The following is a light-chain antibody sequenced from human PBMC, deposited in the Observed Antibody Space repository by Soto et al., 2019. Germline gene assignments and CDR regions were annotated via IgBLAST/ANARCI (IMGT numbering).Light chain of an antibody. CDR3: QQYNNWPLT. Sequence: EIMMTQSPATLSLSPGERAALSCRASQSVSSDLAWYQQKPGQAPRLLIYGASTRATGIPVRFSGSGSGTEFTLTISSLQSEDFAVYYCQQYNNWPLTFGGGTKVEIK. CDR1: QSVSSD. V-gene: IGKV3-15*01. J-gene: IGKJ4*01. CDR2: GAS.